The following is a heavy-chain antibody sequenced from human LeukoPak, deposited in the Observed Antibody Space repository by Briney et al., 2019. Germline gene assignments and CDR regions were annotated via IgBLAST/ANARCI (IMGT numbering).Heavy chain of an antibody. CDR2: IYHSGKA. D-gene: IGHD6-19*01. J-gene: IGHJ5*02. V-gene: IGHV4-38-2*02. CDR1: GFSFSDSY. Sequence: GSLRLSCVVSGFSFSDSYMTWIRQTPGKGLEWLGSIYHSGKAYYTPSLKSRVTMSLDTSKNQFSLRLNSVTAADTAVYYCARDRISVSDPPNWFDPWGQGTLVIVSS. CDR3: ARDRISVSDPPNWFDP.